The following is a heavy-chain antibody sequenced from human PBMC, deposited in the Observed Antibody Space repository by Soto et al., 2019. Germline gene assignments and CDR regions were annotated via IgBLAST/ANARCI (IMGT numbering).Heavy chain of an antibody. J-gene: IGHJ4*02. Sequence: QITLRESGPPVLKSTETLTLTCTFSGVSLTTNGVGVGWIRQSPGRAPEWLALIYWDDDKRYSPSLQNRLTITKDAPNKQVVLSLPYMDPVDTATYFCVHRRRRTGSWSTGDFDYWGQGTPVTVFS. CDR1: GVSLTTNGVG. D-gene: IGHD6-13*01. CDR3: VHRRRRTGSWSTGDFDY. V-gene: IGHV2-5*02. CDR2: IYWDDDK.